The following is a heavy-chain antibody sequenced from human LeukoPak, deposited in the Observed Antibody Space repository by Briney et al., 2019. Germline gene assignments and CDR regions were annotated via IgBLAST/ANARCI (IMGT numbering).Heavy chain of an antibody. CDR3: ARVTPFSTGYDY. J-gene: IGHJ4*02. Sequence: GGSLRLSCAASGFTFSSYGMHWVRQAPGKGLVWVSRINSDGSSTSYADSVKGRFTISRDNAKNTLYLQMNSPRAEDTAVYYCARVTPFSTGYDYWGQGTLVTVSS. V-gene: IGHV3-74*01. CDR1: GFTFSSYG. CDR2: INSDGSST. D-gene: IGHD3-9*01.